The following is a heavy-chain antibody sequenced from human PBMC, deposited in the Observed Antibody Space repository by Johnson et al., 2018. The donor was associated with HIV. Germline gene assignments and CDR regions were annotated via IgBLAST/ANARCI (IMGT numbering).Heavy chain of an antibody. CDR1: GFTFSDYA. J-gene: IGHJ3*02. V-gene: IGHV3-23*04. Sequence: VQLVESGGGLLPPGGSLKLSCAASGFTFSDYAMAWVRQAPGKGLQWLAELSNTGLNTYYADSVRGRFTISRDNSKNMLYLQVNSLRAEDTAIYYCAKDRRAMGILDIWGQGTMVTVSS. CDR3: AKDRRAMGILDI. CDR2: LSNTGLNT. D-gene: IGHD5-18*01.